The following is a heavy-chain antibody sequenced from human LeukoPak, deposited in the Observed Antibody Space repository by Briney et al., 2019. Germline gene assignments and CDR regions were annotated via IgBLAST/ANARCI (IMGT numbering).Heavy chain of an antibody. D-gene: IGHD6-6*01. CDR3: ARLGIAARIVYFDY. CDR1: GGSISSSNW. Sequence: PSETLSLTCAVSGGSISSSNWWSWVRQPPGKGLEWIGEIFHSGSTNYNPSLKSRVTISVDTSKNQFSLKLSSVTAADTAVYYCARLGIAARIVYFDYWGQGTLVTVSS. J-gene: IGHJ4*02. V-gene: IGHV4-4*02. CDR2: IFHSGST.